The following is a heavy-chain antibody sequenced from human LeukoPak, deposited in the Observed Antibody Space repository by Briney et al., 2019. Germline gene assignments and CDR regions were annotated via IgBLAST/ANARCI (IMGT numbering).Heavy chain of an antibody. V-gene: IGHV3-53*05. J-gene: IGHJ4*02. CDR1: GIPVSSNY. CDR2: IYSGGST. D-gene: IGHD6-19*01. CDR3: ARGPQWLGPDY. Sequence: GSLPLSCAASGIPVSSNYMSWVRPAPGKGLEWVSIIYSGGSTYYADSVKGRFTICRDNSKNTLYLQMNSLRGEDTAVYYCARGPQWLGPDYWGQGTLVTVSS.